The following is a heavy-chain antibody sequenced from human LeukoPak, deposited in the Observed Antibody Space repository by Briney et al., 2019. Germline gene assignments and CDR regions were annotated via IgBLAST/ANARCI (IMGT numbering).Heavy chain of an antibody. CDR3: ARLYCSSASCNIYYYYYMDV. J-gene: IGHJ6*03. Sequence: GGSLRLSCAASGFTFSSNGMNWVRQAPGKGLEWVSYISSDSSTIYYADSVKGRFTISRDNAKDSLYLQMNSLRAEDTAVYYCARLYCSSASCNIYYYYYMDVWGKGTSVTVSS. D-gene: IGHD2-2*01. CDR2: ISSDSSTI. V-gene: IGHV3-48*01. CDR1: GFTFSSNG.